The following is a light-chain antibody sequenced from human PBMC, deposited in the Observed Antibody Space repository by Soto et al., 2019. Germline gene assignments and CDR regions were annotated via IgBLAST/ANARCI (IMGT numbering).Light chain of an antibody. Sequence: DIQLTQSPSFLSASVGDRVTITCRASQGISSYLAWYQQKPGKAPKLLIYAASTLQSGVPSRFSGSGSGTEFTLTISSLQPEDFATYYRQQLNSYPLPFGGGTKVEIK. V-gene: IGKV1-9*01. CDR2: AAS. CDR3: QQLNSYPLP. CDR1: QGISSY. J-gene: IGKJ4*01.